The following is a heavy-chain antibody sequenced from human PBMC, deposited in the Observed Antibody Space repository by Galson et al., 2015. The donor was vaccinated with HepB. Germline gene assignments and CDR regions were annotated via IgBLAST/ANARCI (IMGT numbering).Heavy chain of an antibody. CDR1: RFTFSSYA. V-gene: IGHV3-23*01. D-gene: IGHD6-19*01. Sequence: SLRLSCAASRFTFSSYAMSWVRQAPGKGLEWVSSLSGNGGSTYYADSVKGRFTISRDNSKNTLFLQMNSLRAEDTAVYFCAKDNSAGTYWYFDLWGRGTLVTVSS. CDR2: LSGNGGST. CDR3: AKDNSAGTYWYFDL. J-gene: IGHJ2*01.